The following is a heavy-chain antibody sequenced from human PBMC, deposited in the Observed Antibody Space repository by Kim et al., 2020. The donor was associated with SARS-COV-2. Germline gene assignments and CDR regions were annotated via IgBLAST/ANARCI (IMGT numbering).Heavy chain of an antibody. V-gene: IGHV3-23*01. CDR3: AKGCSMTCYSTFDY. Sequence: GGSLRLSCAASGFTFSNYAMTWVRQAPGKGLEWVSSTSGSGGSTYYANSVKGRFTISRDNSKNTLYLQMTSLRAEDTAIYYCAKGCSMTCYSTFDYWGQGALVTVSS. J-gene: IGHJ4*02. CDR2: TSGSGGST. D-gene: IGHD2-15*01. CDR1: GFTFSNYA.